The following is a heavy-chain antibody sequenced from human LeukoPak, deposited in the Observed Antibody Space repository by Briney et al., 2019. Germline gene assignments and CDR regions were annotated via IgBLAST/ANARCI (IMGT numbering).Heavy chain of an antibody. Sequence: GGSLRLSCAASGFTFSSYGMHWVRQAPGKGLEWVAVIWYDGSNKYYADSVKGRFTISRDNSKNTLYLQMNSLRAEDTAVYYCARDGSGWYFNYWGQGTLVTVSS. CDR2: IWYDGSNK. D-gene: IGHD6-19*01. CDR3: ARDGSGWYFNY. V-gene: IGHV3-33*01. CDR1: GFTFSSYG. J-gene: IGHJ4*02.